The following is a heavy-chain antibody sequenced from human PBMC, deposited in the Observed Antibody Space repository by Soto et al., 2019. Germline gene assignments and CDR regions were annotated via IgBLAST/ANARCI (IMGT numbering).Heavy chain of an antibody. J-gene: IGHJ4*02. CDR3: ARADRIAAAGFDY. Sequence: EVQLVESGGGLVKPGGSLRLSCAASGFTFSSYSMNWVRQAPGKGLEWVSSIGSSSNYMYYADSVKGRFTISRDNPKNSLYLQMNSLRAEDTAVYYCARADRIAAAGFDYWGQGNLVTVS. CDR2: IGSSSNYM. D-gene: IGHD6-13*01. CDR1: GFTFSSYS. V-gene: IGHV3-21*01.